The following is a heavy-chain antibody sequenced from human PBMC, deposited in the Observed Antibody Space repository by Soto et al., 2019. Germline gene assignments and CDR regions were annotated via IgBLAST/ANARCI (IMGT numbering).Heavy chain of an antibody. CDR3: AKSSRGGNYYGSGSYSGGGGYYYYGMDV. Sequence: EVQLLESGGGLVQPGGSLRLSCAASGFTFSSYAMSWVRQAPGKGLEWVSAISGSGGSTYYADSVKGRFTISRDNSNNTLYLEVHTRRAAGPAVYYCAKSSRGGNYYGSGSYSGGGGYYYYGMDVWGQGTTVTVSS. CDR2: ISGSGGST. V-gene: IGHV3-23*01. J-gene: IGHJ6*02. D-gene: IGHD3-10*01. CDR1: GFTFSSYA.